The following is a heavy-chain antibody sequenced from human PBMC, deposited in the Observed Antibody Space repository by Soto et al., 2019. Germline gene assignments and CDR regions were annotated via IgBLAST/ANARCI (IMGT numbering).Heavy chain of an antibody. CDR3: ARRLGGYSYGYCWFDP. CDR2: IIPIFGTA. D-gene: IGHD5-18*01. Sequence: QVQLVQSGAEVKKPGSSVKVSCKASGGTFSSYAISWVRQAPGQGLEWMGGIIPIFGTANYAQKFQGRVRITADESTSTAYMELSSLRSEDTAVYYCARRLGGYSYGYCWFDPWGQGTLVTVSS. CDR1: GGTFSSYA. J-gene: IGHJ5*02. V-gene: IGHV1-69*01.